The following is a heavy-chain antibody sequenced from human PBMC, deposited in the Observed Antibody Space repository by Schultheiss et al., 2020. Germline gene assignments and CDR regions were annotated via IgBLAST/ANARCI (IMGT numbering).Heavy chain of an antibody. D-gene: IGHD3-16*01. V-gene: IGHV4-61*02. CDR2: IYTSGST. J-gene: IGHJ4*02. Sequence: SETLSLTCTVSGGSISSGSYYWSWIRQPAGKGLEWIGRIYTSGSTNYNPSLKSRVTISVDTSKNQFSLKLSSVTAADTAVYYCARGLLWPSGVPVDYWGQGPLVTGYS. CDR3: ARGLLWPSGVPVDY. CDR1: GGSISSGSYY.